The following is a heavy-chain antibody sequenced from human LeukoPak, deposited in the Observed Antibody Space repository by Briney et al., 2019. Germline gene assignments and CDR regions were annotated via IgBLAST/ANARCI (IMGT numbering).Heavy chain of an antibody. Sequence: GASVKVSCKASGYTFTSYYMHWVRQAPGQGLEWMGIINPSGGSTSYAQKFQGRVTITADKSTSTAYMELSSLRSEDTAVYYCARVLGIGGLGYYYYYMDVWGKGTTVTVSS. D-gene: IGHD7-27*01. CDR2: INPSGGST. CDR1: GYTFTSYY. CDR3: ARVLGIGGLGYYYYYMDV. J-gene: IGHJ6*03. V-gene: IGHV1-46*01.